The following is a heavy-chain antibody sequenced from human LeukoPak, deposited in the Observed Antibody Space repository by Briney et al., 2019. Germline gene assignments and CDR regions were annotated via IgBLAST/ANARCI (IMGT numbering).Heavy chain of an antibody. J-gene: IGHJ2*01. V-gene: IGHV3-49*03. CDR1: GFTFGDYA. CDR2: IRSKAYGGTT. D-gene: IGHD3-3*01. Sequence: PGGSLRLSCTASGFTFGDYAMSWFRQAPGKGLEWVGFIRSKAYGGTTEYAASVKGRFTISRDDSKSIAYLQMNSLKTEDTAVYYCARVEFLEWYFDLWGRGTLVTVSS. CDR3: ARVEFLEWYFDL.